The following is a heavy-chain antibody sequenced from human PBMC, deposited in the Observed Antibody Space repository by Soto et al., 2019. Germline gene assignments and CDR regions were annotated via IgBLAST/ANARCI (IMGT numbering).Heavy chain of an antibody. CDR2: TYYRSQWLN. CDR3: ATEKGYYHDSSGPFDY. CDR1: GDCVSSNSAA. V-gene: IGHV6-1*01. Sequence: QTLSLTCVISGDCVSSNSAACNWIRHSPSRGLEWLGRTYYRSQWLNDYADSVKSRITIKPDTSKNQFSLELDSVTPEDTAVYYCATEKGYYHDSSGPFDYWGLGTLVTVYS. J-gene: IGHJ4*02. D-gene: IGHD3-22*01.